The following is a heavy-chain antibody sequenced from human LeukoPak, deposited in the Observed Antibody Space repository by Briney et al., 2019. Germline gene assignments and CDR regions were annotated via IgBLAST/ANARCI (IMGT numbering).Heavy chain of an antibody. CDR3: ARHSYCSGGSCFSGAPDY. Sequence: ASVKVSCKASGYTFTSYDINWVRQATGQGLEWMGWMNPNSGNTGYAQKFQGRVTMTRNTSISTAYMELSSLRSEDTAVYYCARHSYCSGGSCFSGAPDYWAQGTLVTVSS. CDR1: GYTFTSYD. CDR2: MNPNSGNT. D-gene: IGHD2-15*01. V-gene: IGHV1-8*01. J-gene: IGHJ4*02.